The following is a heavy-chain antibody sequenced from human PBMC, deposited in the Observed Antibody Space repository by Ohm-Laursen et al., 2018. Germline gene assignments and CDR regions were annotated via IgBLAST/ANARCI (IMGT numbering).Heavy chain of an antibody. CDR1: GFTFDDYA. CDR2: ISWNSGSI. Sequence: SSLRLSCAASGFTFDDYAMHWVRQAPGKGLEWVSGISWNSGSIGYADSVKGRFTISRDNAKNSLYLQMDSLRVEDTAVYFCARESIAPFFWGQGTLVTVSS. V-gene: IGHV3-9*01. J-gene: IGHJ4*02. D-gene: IGHD2/OR15-2a*01. CDR3: ARESIAPFF.